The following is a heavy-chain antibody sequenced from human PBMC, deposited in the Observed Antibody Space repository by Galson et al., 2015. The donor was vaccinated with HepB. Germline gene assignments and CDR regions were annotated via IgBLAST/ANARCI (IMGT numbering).Heavy chain of an antibody. Sequence: SLRLSCAASGFTVSSNYMSWVRQAPGKGLEWVSVIYSGGSTYYADSVKGRFTISRDNSKNTLYLQMNSLRAEDTAVYYCASGWYSSSSGDDYWGQGTLVTVSS. CDR3: ASGWYSSSSGDDY. CDR1: GFTVSSNY. V-gene: IGHV3-53*01. D-gene: IGHD6-6*01. J-gene: IGHJ4*02. CDR2: IYSGGST.